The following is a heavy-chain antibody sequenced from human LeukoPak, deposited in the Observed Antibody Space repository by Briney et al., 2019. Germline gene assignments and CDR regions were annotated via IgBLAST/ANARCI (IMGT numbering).Heavy chain of an antibody. V-gene: IGHV4-30-4*08. Sequence: SETLSLTCTVSGGSISSGDYYWSWIRQAPGKGLEWIGYIYYSGSTYYNPSLKSRVTISVDTSKNQFSLKLSSVTAADTAVYYCAREVGGVVAAVHDAFDIWGQGTMVTVSS. CDR2: IYYSGST. CDR3: AREVGGVVAAVHDAFDI. J-gene: IGHJ3*02. D-gene: IGHD2-2*01. CDR1: GGSISSGDYY.